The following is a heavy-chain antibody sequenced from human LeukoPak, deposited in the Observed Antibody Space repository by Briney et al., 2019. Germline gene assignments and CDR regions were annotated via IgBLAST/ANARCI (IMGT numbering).Heavy chain of an antibody. Sequence: PGGSLRLSCAASGFTFSSYWMNWVRQAPGKGLEWVSYISGSTATLNYADSVKGRFTISRDNAKNSLYLQMDSLRAEDTAVYYCARAASQTGIYFLFDYWGQGTLVTVSS. CDR3: ARAASQTGIYFLFDY. CDR2: ISGSTATL. J-gene: IGHJ4*02. D-gene: IGHD1-26*01. V-gene: IGHV3-48*01. CDR1: GFTFSSYW.